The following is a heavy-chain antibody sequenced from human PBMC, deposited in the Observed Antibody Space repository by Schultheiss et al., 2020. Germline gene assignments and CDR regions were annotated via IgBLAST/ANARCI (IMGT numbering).Heavy chain of an antibody. D-gene: IGHD1-1*01. J-gene: IGHJ6*02. CDR2: IYHSGST. CDR1: GGSFSGYY. Sequence: SETLSLTCAVYGGSFSGYYWSWIRQHPGKGLEWIGYIYHSGSTYYNPSLKSRVTISVDTSKNQFSLKLSSVTAADTAVYYCARVSRASTTSRLYYYYGMDVWGQGTTVT. CDR3: ARVSRASTTSRLYYYYGMDV. V-gene: IGHV4-34*01.